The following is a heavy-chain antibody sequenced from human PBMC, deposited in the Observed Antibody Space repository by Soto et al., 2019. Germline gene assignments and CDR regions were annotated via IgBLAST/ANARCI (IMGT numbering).Heavy chain of an antibody. V-gene: IGHV3-30-3*01. D-gene: IGHD3-10*01. J-gene: IGHJ6*02. CDR3: ARDRLYGAGLIDV. Sequence: QVQLVESGGGVVQPGRSLRLSCAASGFTFSSHGMHWVRQAPGKGLEWVAVISSDGSDKYYADSVKGRFTISRDNSKNTLYVQLNRMRAEDTALYYCARDRLYGAGLIDVWGQGTTVTVSS. CDR2: ISSDGSDK. CDR1: GFTFSSHG.